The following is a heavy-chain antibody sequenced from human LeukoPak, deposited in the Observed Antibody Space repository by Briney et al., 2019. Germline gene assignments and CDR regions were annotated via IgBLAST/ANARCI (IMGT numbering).Heavy chain of an antibody. D-gene: IGHD3-16*02. J-gene: IGHJ5*02. Sequence: KPSETLSLTCAVYGGSFSGYYWSWIRQPPGKGLEWIGEINHSGSTNYNPSLKSRVTISVDTSKNQFSLKLSSVTAADTAVYYCARGKGSYHHNWFDPWGQGTLVTVSS. CDR2: INHSGST. V-gene: IGHV4-34*01. CDR1: GGSFSGYY. CDR3: ARGKGSYHHNWFDP.